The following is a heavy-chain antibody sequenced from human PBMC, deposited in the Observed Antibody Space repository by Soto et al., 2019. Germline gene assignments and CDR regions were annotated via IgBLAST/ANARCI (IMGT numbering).Heavy chain of an antibody. CDR3: ARGDATKIVVTTYYAMDV. CDR2: IIPVFGTP. V-gene: IGHV1-69*12. J-gene: IGHJ6*02. CDR1: GGSLSNYG. Sequence: QVQLVQSGAEVKKPGSSVKVSCKASGGSLSNYGISWVRQAPGQGLEWMGAIIPVFGTPNYAQKFQDRVTITADESTPTVYMEVRSLPSEDTAVYYCARGDATKIVVTTYYAMDVWGQGTTVTVSS. D-gene: IGHD3-22*01.